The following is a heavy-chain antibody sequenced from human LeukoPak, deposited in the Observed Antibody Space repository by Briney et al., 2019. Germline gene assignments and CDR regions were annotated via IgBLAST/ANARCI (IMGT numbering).Heavy chain of an antibody. Sequence: SETLSLTCTVYGESFSGYYWTWIRQPPGKGLEWVGEINHGGSTDYNPSLKSRVTISIETSKNQFSLKLNSVAAADTAVYYCAIGSYGGPVTTIKYYYYYYLDVWVKGTMVTVSS. J-gene: IGHJ6*03. CDR3: AIGSYGGPVTTIKYYYYYYLDV. V-gene: IGHV4-34*01. D-gene: IGHD4-17*01. CDR2: INHGGST. CDR1: GESFSGYY.